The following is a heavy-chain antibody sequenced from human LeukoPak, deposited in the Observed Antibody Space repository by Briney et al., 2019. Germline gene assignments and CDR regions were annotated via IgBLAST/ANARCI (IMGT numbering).Heavy chain of an antibody. CDR1: GGSISSYY. CDR2: IYYSGST. V-gene: IGHV4-59*08. Sequence: SETLSLTCTVSGGSISSYYWSWIRQPPGKGLEWIGYIYYSGSTNYNPSLKSRVTISLDTSKNQFSLKLSSVTAADTAVYYCARSGSYAAAGDYWGQGTLVTVSS. D-gene: IGHD2-15*01. J-gene: IGHJ4*02. CDR3: ARSGSYAAAGDY.